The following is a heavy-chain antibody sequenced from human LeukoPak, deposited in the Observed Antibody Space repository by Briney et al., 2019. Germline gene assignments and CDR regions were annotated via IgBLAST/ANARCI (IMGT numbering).Heavy chain of an antibody. CDR2: IYHSGST. Sequence: SETLSLTCTVSGYSISSGYYWGWIRQPPGKGLEWIGSIYHSGSTYYNPSLKSRVTISVGTSKNQFSLKLSSVTAADTAVYYCARVCITIFGVVMNYFDYWGRGTLVTVSS. V-gene: IGHV4-38-2*02. J-gene: IGHJ4*02. CDR3: ARVCITIFGVVMNYFDY. CDR1: GYSISSGYY. D-gene: IGHD3-3*01.